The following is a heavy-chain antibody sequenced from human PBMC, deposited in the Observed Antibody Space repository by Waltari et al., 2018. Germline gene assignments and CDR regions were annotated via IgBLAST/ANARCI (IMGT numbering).Heavy chain of an antibody. CDR3: ARARDYYDSSGYYRSAFDI. Sequence: QVQLVQSGAEVKQPGSSVKVSCKASGGTFSSYAISWVRQAPGQGLEWRGGIIPIFGTANYAQKFQGRVTITADESTSTAYMELSSLRSEDTAVYYCARARDYYDSSGYYRSAFDIWGQGTMVTVSS. CDR2: IIPIFGTA. CDR1: GGTFSSYA. J-gene: IGHJ3*02. D-gene: IGHD3-22*01. V-gene: IGHV1-69*01.